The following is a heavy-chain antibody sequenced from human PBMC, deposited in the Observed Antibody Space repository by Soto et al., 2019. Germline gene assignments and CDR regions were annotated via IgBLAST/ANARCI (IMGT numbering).Heavy chain of an antibody. D-gene: IGHD3-10*01. CDR3: AKSGAPGYYYYYYGMDV. CDR2: ISGSGGST. Sequence: EVQLLESGGGLVQPGGSLRLSCAASGFTFSSYAMSWVRQAPGKGLEWVSAISGSGGSTYYADSVKGRFTISRDNSKNTLYLQMNSLRAEDTAVYYCAKSGAPGYYYYYYGMDVWGQGTTVTVSS. V-gene: IGHV3-23*01. J-gene: IGHJ6*02. CDR1: GFTFSSYA.